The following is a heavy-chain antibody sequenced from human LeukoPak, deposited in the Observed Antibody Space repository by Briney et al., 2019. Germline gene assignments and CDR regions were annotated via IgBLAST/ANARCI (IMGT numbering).Heavy chain of an antibody. J-gene: IGHJ6*03. D-gene: IGHD2-8*01. V-gene: IGHV3-23*01. CDR1: GFTFSSYA. CDR2: ISGSGGST. Sequence: GGSLRLSCAASGFTFSSYAMTWVRQAPGKGLEWVSAISGSGGSTYYADSVKGRFTISRDNSKNTLYLQMNSLRVEDTAVYYCAKSVSRYYYYYMDVWGKGTTVTVSS. CDR3: AKSVSRYYYYYMDV.